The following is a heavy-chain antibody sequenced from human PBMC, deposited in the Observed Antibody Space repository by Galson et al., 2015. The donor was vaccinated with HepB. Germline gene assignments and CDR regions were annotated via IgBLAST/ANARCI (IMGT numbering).Heavy chain of an antibody. CDR2: VYRSGFA. J-gene: IGHJ2*01. Sequence: TLSLTCTVSDDSISSGGYYWTWFRQHPGKGLEWIGYVYRSGFAYYNPSLKSRVAMSVDTSANQSSFKLRSVTASDTAIYYCARDLTCSGGCGFNRYFDLWGRGTLVTVSS. CDR3: ARDLTCSGGCGFNRYFDL. CDR1: DDSISSGGYY. D-gene: IGHD2-15*01. V-gene: IGHV4-31*03.